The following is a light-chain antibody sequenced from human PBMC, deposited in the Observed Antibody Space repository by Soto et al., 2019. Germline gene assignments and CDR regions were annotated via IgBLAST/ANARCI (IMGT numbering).Light chain of an antibody. J-gene: IGKJ4*01. Sequence: EILMTQSPDSLSVSPGETATLSCRASQSLNTDLAWYQQKPGQAPRLLIYDASNRATGIPARFSGSGSGTDFTFTISSLQPEDFATYYCQQYDNLPLTFGGGTKVDI. CDR1: QSLNTD. CDR2: DAS. V-gene: IGKV3D-15*01. CDR3: QQYDNLPLT.